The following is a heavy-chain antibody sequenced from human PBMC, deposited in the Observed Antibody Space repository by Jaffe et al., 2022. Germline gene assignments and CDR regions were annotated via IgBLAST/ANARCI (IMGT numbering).Heavy chain of an antibody. CDR1: GYSISSGYY. CDR2: IYHSGST. J-gene: IGHJ1*01. CDR3: ARQGSYYYGSGSYYKELWYFQH. V-gene: IGHV4-38-2*01. Sequence: QVQLQESGPGLVKPSETLSLTCAVSGYSISSGYYWGWIRQPPGKGLEWIGSIYHSGSTYYNPSLKSRVTISVDTSKNQFSLKLSSVTAADTAVYYCARQGSYYYGSGSYYKELWYFQHWGQGTLVTVSS. D-gene: IGHD3-10*01.